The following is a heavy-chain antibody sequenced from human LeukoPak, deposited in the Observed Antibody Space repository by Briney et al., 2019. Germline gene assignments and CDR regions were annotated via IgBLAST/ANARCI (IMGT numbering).Heavy chain of an antibody. Sequence: SGRSLRLSCAASGFTFSSYGMPWVRQAPGKGLEWGAVISYDGSNKYYADSVKGRFTISRDNSKNTLYLQMNSLRAEDTAVYYCARVPIVVVPAAMSDYYYYYGMDVWGQGTTVTVSS. D-gene: IGHD2-2*01. CDR2: ISYDGSNK. CDR1: GFTFSSYG. V-gene: IGHV3-30*03. J-gene: IGHJ6*02. CDR3: ARVPIVVVPAAMSDYYYYYGMDV.